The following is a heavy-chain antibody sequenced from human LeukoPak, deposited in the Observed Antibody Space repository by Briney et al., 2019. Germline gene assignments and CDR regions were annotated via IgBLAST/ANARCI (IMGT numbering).Heavy chain of an antibody. V-gene: IGHV3-23*01. CDR3: ARDPRNHNYYYDRSGYHYQ. CDR2: ISASGDNT. Sequence: GGSLRLSCAASGFTYSTDAMSWVRQTPGKGLEWVSLISASGDNTYYEDSVKGRFTVSRDNSKNTLYLQMNNLRAEDTAVYYCARDPRNHNYYYDRSGYHYQWGQGTLVTVSS. D-gene: IGHD3-22*01. J-gene: IGHJ4*02. CDR1: GFTYSTDA.